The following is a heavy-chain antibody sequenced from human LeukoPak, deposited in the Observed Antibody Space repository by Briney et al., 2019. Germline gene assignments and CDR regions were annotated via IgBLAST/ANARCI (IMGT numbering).Heavy chain of an antibody. V-gene: IGHV4-59*08. CDR3: ARSPRYYDSSGPLVLFDY. J-gene: IGHJ4*02. D-gene: IGHD3-22*01. CDR2: IYYSGTT. Sequence: SETLSLTCTVSGGSISSHYWSWIRQPPGKGLEWIGYIYYSGTTNYNPSLKSRVTISVDTSKNQFSLKLNSVTAADTAVYYCARSPRYYDSSGPLVLFDYWGQGTLVTVSS. CDR1: GGSISSHY.